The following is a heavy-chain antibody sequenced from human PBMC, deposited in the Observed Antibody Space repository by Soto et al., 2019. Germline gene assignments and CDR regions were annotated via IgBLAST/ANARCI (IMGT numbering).Heavy chain of an antibody. D-gene: IGHD1-26*01. CDR1: GFTFSSYG. Sequence: QERLVESGGGVVQPGRSLRLSCAASGFTFSSYGMHWVRQTPGKGLEWVAVLGFDGGGRYYADSVKGRFTISRDNSKHRLDLQMDSLRVEDTALYYCAREPVGPDYAMDVWGQGTMVTVSS. CDR2: LGFDGGGR. V-gene: IGHV3-33*01. CDR3: AREPVGPDYAMDV. J-gene: IGHJ6*02.